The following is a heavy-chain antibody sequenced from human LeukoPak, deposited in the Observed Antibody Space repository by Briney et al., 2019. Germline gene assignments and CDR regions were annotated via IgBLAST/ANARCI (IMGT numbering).Heavy chain of an antibody. D-gene: IGHD4-23*01. CDR2: ISGSGGST. CDR1: GFTFSSYA. Sequence: GGSLRLSCAVSGFTFSSYAMSWVRQAPGKGLEWVSIISGSGGSTSYADSVKGRFTISRDNSNNTLYLQMSSLRAEDTALYYCAKTVRTRWGFDYWGQGTLVTVSS. J-gene: IGHJ4*02. V-gene: IGHV3-23*01. CDR3: AKTVRTRWGFDY.